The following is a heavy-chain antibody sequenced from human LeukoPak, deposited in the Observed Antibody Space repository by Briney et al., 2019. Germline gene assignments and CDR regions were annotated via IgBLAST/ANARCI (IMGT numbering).Heavy chain of an antibody. J-gene: IGHJ6*03. CDR2: IYYSGST. Sequence: SETLSLTCTVSGGSISSYYWGWIRQPPGKGLEWIGSIYYSGSTYYNPSLKSRVTISVDTSKNQFSLKLSSVTAADTAVYYCARTPLEVTYAGYYYYYMDVWGKGTTVTVSS. CDR1: GGSISSYY. D-gene: IGHD3-16*01. CDR3: ARTPLEVTYAGYYYYYMDV. V-gene: IGHV4-39*07.